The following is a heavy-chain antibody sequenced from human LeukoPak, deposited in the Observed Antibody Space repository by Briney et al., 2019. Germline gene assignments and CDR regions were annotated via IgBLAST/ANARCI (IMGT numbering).Heavy chain of an antibody. CDR1: GDSVSNGNYY. V-gene: IGHV4-61*03. J-gene: IGHJ4*02. CDR2: IYYTGST. Sequence: SETLSLTCIVSGDSVSNGNYYWSWLRQPPGKALEWIGYIYYTGSTYYNPSLEGRVTISVDTSRNHFSVKLNSVTAADTAVYYCASRTGTTRFDYWGQGTLVTVSS. CDR3: ASRTGTTRFDY. D-gene: IGHD1-7*01.